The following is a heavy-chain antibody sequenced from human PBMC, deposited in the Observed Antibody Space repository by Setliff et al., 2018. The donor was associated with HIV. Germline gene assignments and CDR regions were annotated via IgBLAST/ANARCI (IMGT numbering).Heavy chain of an antibody. CDR2: INAGNGNT. V-gene: IGHV1-3*01. CDR1: GYTFTNFA. J-gene: IGHJ3*02. D-gene: IGHD1-26*01. Sequence: ASVNVSCKASGYTFTNFAMHWVRQAPGQRLEWMGWINAGNGNTKYSQKFQGRVTMTTDTSTSTAYMELRSLRSDDTAVYYCARERLYSGSLYAFDIWGQGTMVTVSS. CDR3: ARERLYSGSLYAFDI.